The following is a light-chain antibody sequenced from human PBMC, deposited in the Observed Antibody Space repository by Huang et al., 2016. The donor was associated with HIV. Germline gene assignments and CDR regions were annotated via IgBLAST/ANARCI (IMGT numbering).Light chain of an antibody. CDR2: GAS. CDR1: QTGTNNY. CDR3: QQFGSSPPYS. J-gene: IGKJ2*03. Sequence: IVLTQSPDTLSLSPGERATLSCRASQTGTNNYLAWYQQRPGQAPRPLIYGASPRATGIPDRFSGSGSGTDFTLTISRLEPKDFVVYYCQQFGSSPPYSFGQGTKLEIK. V-gene: IGKV3-20*01.